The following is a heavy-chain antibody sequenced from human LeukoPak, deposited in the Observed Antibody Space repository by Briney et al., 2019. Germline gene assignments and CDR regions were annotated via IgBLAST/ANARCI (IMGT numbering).Heavy chain of an antibody. V-gene: IGHV3-21*01. CDR2: ISSSSSYI. CDR3: ARPYYDSSGYYEPNYFDY. Sequence: GGSLGLSGAASGFTFRGNTMNWVAQAPGKGREWVSSISSSSSYIYYADSVKGRFTISRDNAKNSLYLQMNSLRAEDTAVYYCARPYYDSSGYYEPNYFDYWGQGTLVTVSS. CDR1: GFTFRGNT. D-gene: IGHD3-22*01. J-gene: IGHJ4*02.